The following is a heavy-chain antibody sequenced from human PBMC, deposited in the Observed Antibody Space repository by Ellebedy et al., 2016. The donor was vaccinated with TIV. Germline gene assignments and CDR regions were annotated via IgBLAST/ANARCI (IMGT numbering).Heavy chain of an antibody. J-gene: IGHJ4*02. CDR3: AREARVAATRPAIFDY. Sequence: ASVKVSXKASGYTFSSYGITWVRQAPGQGLEWMGWITTYNGNTDYAQKLQGRVTMTADTSTNTAYMELRSLRSDDTAVYYCAREARVAATRPAIFDYWGQGTLVTVSS. D-gene: IGHD1-26*01. CDR1: GYTFSSYG. V-gene: IGHV1-18*01. CDR2: ITTYNGNT.